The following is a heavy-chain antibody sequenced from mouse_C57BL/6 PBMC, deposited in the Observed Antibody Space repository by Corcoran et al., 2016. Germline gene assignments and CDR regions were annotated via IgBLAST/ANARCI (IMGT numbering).Heavy chain of an antibody. CDR1: GYSITSGYY. D-gene: IGHD1-1*01. Sequence: DEQLQESGPGLVKPSQPLSLSCSVTGYSITSGYYWNWNRQFPGNKREWMGYISYDGSNNYNPSLKNRISITRDTSKNQFFLKLNSVTTEDTATYYCARDYYGSSYDYWGQGTTLTVSS. J-gene: IGHJ2*01. CDR2: ISYDGSN. CDR3: ARDYYGSSYDY. V-gene: IGHV3-6*01.